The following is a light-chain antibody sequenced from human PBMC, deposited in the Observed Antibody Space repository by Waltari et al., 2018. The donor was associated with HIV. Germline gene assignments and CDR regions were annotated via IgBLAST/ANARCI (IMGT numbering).Light chain of an antibody. Sequence: QSVLTQPPSASGTPGQRVTISCSGSSSNIGSNTVRWYHQVPGTAPKVLIYSNDDRPSGVPYRFSGSKSGTSASLAISGRQSEDEAVYYCATWDDSLNCWVFGGGTKVTVL. CDR2: SND. V-gene: IGLV1-44*01. J-gene: IGLJ3*02. CDR3: ATWDDSLNCWV. CDR1: SSNIGSNT.